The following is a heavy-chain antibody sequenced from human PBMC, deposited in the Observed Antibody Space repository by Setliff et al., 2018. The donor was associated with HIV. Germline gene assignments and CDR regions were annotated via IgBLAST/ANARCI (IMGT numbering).Heavy chain of an antibody. D-gene: IGHD6-25*01. CDR3: ARDQRLPGVQPPYWYFDL. J-gene: IGHJ2*01. Sequence: SETLSLTCAIFGVSFRNSSHNWIRQPPGKGLEWIGEIDHSGRTTYNSSLRSRVTMSVDASKNHVSLRFTSMTAADTGVYYCARDQRLPGVQPPYWYFDLWGRGTMVTVSS. V-gene: IGHV4-34*01. CDR2: IDHSGRT. CDR1: GVSFRNSS.